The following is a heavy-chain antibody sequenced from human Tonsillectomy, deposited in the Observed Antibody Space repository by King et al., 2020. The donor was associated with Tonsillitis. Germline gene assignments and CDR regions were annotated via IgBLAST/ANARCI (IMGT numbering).Heavy chain of an antibody. D-gene: IGHD5-24*01. Sequence: VQLVESGGGVVQPGRSLRLSCAASGFTFSSYGMHWVRQAPGKGLEWVAVISYDGGSKYYPDSVKGRFTFSRDNSKNTVYLQMNSLRAEDTALYYCAKEMAPMGAFDIWGQGTMVTVSS. J-gene: IGHJ3*02. CDR2: ISYDGGSK. CDR1: GFTFSSYG. CDR3: AKEMAPMGAFDI. V-gene: IGHV3-30*18.